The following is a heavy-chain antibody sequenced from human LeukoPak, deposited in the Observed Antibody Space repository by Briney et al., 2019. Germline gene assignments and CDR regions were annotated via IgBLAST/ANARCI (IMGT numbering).Heavy chain of an antibody. J-gene: IGHJ4*02. CDR3: ARGNGPNHRYLDY. V-gene: IGHV3-13*04. CDR1: GFIFSDFD. Sequence: GGSLRLSCAASGFIFSDFDMHWVRQVTGKGLEWVSAIGTTGDTYYPDSVKGRFTITRDNSKNTLYLQTNSLRAEDTAVYYCARGNGPNHRYLDYWGQGTLVTVSS. D-gene: IGHD2-8*01. CDR2: IGTTGDT.